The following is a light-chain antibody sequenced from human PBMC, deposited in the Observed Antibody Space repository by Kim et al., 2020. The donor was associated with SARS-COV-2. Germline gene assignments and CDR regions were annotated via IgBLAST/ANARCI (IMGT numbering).Light chain of an antibody. Sequence: APGQKVPTSSPGSSSNIGNKYVSWYQQLPGTAPKLLIYDNNKRPSGIPDRFSGYKSGTSATLGITGLQTGDEADYYCGTWDSSLWVFGGGTQLTVL. V-gene: IGLV1-51*01. CDR3: GTWDSSLWV. CDR2: DNN. J-gene: IGLJ3*02. CDR1: SSNIGNKY.